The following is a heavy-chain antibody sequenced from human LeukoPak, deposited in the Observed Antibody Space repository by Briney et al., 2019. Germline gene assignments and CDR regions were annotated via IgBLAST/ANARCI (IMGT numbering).Heavy chain of an antibody. Sequence: GGSLRLSCAASGFTFSSYTMSWVRQAPGKGLEWVSAISHTSEYTYHADSVKGRFTISRDNAKNSLFLQMNSLRAEDTALYYCAREGDSSGYYSDYWGQGTLVTVSS. CDR2: ISHTSEYT. CDR1: GFTFSSYT. D-gene: IGHD3-22*01. V-gene: IGHV3-21*01. J-gene: IGHJ4*02. CDR3: AREGDSSGYYSDY.